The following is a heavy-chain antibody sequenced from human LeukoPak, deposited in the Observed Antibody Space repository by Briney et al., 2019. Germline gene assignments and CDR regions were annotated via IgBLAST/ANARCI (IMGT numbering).Heavy chain of an antibody. CDR2: IYTSGST. J-gene: IGHJ6*03. CDR3: ARGRSLPHYYYYMDV. CDR1: GGSISSGSYY. Sequence: SETLSLTCTVSGGSISSGSYYWSWIRQPAGKGLEWIGRIYTSGSTNYNPSLKSRVTISVDTSKNQFSLKLSSVTAADTAVYYCARGRSLPHYYYYMDVWGKGTTVTVSS. V-gene: IGHV4-61*02. D-gene: IGHD2-15*01.